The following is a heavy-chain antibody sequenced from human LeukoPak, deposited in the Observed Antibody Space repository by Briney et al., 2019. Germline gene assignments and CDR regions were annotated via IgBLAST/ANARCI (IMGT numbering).Heavy chain of an antibody. Sequence: GASVKVSCKASGYTFTGYYMHWVRQAPGQGLEWMGWINPNSGGTNYAQKFQGRVTTTRDTSISTAYMELSRLRSDDTAVYYCARVIVVVPAAIGGMGYFDYWGQGTLVTVSS. CDR3: ARVIVVVPAAIGGMGYFDY. CDR2: INPNSGGT. CDR1: GYTFTGYY. D-gene: IGHD2-2*02. V-gene: IGHV1-2*02. J-gene: IGHJ4*02.